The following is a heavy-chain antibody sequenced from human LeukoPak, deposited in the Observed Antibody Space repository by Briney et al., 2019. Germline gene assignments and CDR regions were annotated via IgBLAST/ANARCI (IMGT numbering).Heavy chain of an antibody. Sequence: TLSLTCAVYGGSFSGYYWSWIRQPPGKGLEWIGEINHSGSTNYNPSLKSRVTISVDTSKNQFSLKLSSVTAADTAVYYCARGNERIGYSSSWYTRPYYYYYMDVWGKGTTVTISS. CDR1: GGSFSGYY. V-gene: IGHV4-34*01. CDR2: INHSGST. CDR3: ARGNERIGYSSSWYTRPYYYYYMDV. J-gene: IGHJ6*03. D-gene: IGHD6-13*01.